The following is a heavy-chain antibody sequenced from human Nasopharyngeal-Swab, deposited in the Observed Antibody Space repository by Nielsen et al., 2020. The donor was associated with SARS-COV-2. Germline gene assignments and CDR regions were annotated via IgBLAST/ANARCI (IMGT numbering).Heavy chain of an antibody. Sequence: VRQAPGKGLEWVSVIYGGGTTEYADSVRGRFTISRDRSGNTPYLQMNSLRADDTAIYYCARDPRGDGYSFFDYWGQGTEVTVSS. CDR2: IYGGGTT. D-gene: IGHD5-24*01. J-gene: IGHJ4*02. V-gene: IGHV3-53*01. CDR3: ARDPRGDGYSFFDY.